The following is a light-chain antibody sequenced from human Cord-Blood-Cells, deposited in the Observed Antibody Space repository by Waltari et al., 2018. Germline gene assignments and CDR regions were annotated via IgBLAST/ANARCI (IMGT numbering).Light chain of an antibody. CDR1: SSDVGSYNL. Sequence: QSALTQPASMSGSPGQSITISCTGTSSDVGSYNLVSWYQQHPGKAPKLRIYEGSKRPSGVSNRCSCSKSGNTSSLTISGLQAEDEADYYCCSYAGSSTYVFGTWTKVTVL. CDR3: CSYAGSSTYV. V-gene: IGLV2-23*01. CDR2: EGS. J-gene: IGLJ1*01.